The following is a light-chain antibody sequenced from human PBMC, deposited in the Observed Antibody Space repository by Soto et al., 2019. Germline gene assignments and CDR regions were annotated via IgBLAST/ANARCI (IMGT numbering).Light chain of an antibody. V-gene: IGKV1-39*01. CDR3: QQSYRTPYT. Sequence: DIQMTQSPSSLSASVGDRVTITCPASQGISTYLVWYQQRQGRAPKLLIYDASSLLSGVPSRFSGSGSGTHFTLTISSLQPEDFASYFCQQSYRTPYTFGQGTKLETK. CDR1: QGISTY. J-gene: IGKJ2*01. CDR2: DAS.